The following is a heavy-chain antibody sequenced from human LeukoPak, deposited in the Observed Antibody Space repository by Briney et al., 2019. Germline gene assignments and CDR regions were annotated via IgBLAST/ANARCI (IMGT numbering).Heavy chain of an antibody. Sequence: ASVKVSCKASGYTFTSYYMHWVRQAPGQGLEWMGIINPSGGGTSYAQKFQGRVTMTRDTSTSTVYMELSSLRSEDTAVYYCAREVGGIVVVPAANNDYFDYWGQGTLVTVSS. V-gene: IGHV1-46*01. J-gene: IGHJ4*02. CDR1: GYTFTSYY. CDR2: INPSGGGT. CDR3: AREVGGIVVVPAANNDYFDY. D-gene: IGHD2-2*01.